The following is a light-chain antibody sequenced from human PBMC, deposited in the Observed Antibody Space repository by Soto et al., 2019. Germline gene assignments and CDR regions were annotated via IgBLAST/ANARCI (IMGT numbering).Light chain of an antibody. Sequence: IQMTPSPSTLSGSVGARVTRTCLASQTISSWLAWYQQKPGEVPKRLIYAASSLESGVPSRFSGSGSGTEFTLTISSLQPDDFATYYCQQYNSYSWTFGQGTKVDI. CDR3: QQYNSYSWT. V-gene: IGKV1-5*01. J-gene: IGKJ1*01. CDR2: AAS. CDR1: QTISSW.